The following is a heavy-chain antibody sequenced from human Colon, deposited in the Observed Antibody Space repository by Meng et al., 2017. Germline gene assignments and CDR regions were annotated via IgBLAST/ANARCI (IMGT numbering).Heavy chain of an antibody. Sequence: SETLSLTCFVSGGSVSSDYWNWIRQPAGKGLEWIGRIYSSGSGGTNYNPSLKSRVTMSIDTSKNQFSLQLSSVTAADTALYFCARGPASRGFDYWAQGTLVTSPQ. J-gene: IGHJ4*02. CDR2: IYSSGSGGT. V-gene: IGHV4-4*07. CDR1: GGSVSSDY. D-gene: IGHD2-2*01. CDR3: ARGPASRGFDY.